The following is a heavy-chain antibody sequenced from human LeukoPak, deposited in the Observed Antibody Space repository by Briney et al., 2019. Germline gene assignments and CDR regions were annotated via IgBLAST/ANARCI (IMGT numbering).Heavy chain of an antibody. Sequence: GGSLRLSCAASGFTFSSIWMSWVRQAPGKGLEWVANINQDGSEKYYVDSVKGRFTISRDNAKNSLYLQVNSLRAEDTAVYYCARFPHLEWLLGFRAFDIWGQGTMVTVSS. J-gene: IGHJ3*02. D-gene: IGHD3-3*01. CDR1: GFTFSSIW. V-gene: IGHV3-7*01. CDR3: ARFPHLEWLLGFRAFDI. CDR2: INQDGSEK.